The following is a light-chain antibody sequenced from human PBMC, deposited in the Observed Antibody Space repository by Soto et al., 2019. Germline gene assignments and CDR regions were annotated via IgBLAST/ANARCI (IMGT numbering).Light chain of an antibody. Sequence: EIVLTQSPGTLSLSPGERATLSCRASQTVSSARLAWFQQKPGQAPRLLIYGASSRAPGIPDRFSGSGSETDFTLTITRLESEDFAVYSCHQYGSSPWTFGQATKVDIK. CDR3: HQYGSSPWT. CDR2: GAS. V-gene: IGKV3-20*01. J-gene: IGKJ1*01. CDR1: QTVSSAR.